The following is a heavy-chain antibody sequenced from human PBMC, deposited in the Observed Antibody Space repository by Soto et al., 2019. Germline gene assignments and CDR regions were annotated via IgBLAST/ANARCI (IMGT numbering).Heavy chain of an antibody. CDR3: VRTIRYYYNMDV. D-gene: IGHD3-3*02. CDR2: IYYSGST. Sequence: SETLSLTCTVSGGSISSYYWSWIRQPPGKGLEWIGYIYYSGSTNYNPSLKSRVTISVDTSKNQFSLKLSSVTAADTAVYYCVRTIRYYYNMDVWGKGPRVTVSS. J-gene: IGHJ6*03. CDR1: GGSISSYY. V-gene: IGHV4-59*12.